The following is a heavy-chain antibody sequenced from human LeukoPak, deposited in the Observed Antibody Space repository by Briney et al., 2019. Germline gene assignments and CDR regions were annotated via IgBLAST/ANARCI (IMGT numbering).Heavy chain of an antibody. D-gene: IGHD2-21*01. V-gene: IGHV3-9*01. J-gene: IGHJ3*02. CDR3: ARLEMPHIVEASAFDI. Sequence: GGSLRLSCAASGFTFDDYAMHWVRQAPGKGLEWVSGISWNSGSIGYADSVKGRFTISRDNAKNSLYLQMNSLRAEDTALYYCARLEMPHIVEASAFDIWGQGTMVTVSS. CDR1: GFTFDDYA. CDR2: ISWNSGSI.